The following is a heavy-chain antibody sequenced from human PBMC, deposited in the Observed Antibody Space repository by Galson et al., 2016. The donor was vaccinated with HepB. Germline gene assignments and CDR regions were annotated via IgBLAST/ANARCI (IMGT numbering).Heavy chain of an antibody. CDR2: IYFRGTT. CDR3: ARGADFADSGWFDP. D-gene: IGHD4-17*01. V-gene: IGHV4-59*01. Sequence: ETLSLTCTVSGGSISSYFWSWLRQPPGKGLEWIGYIYFRGTTNYNPSLRSRVTISVDTSKDQFSLSLTSVTAADTAVYYCARGADFADSGWFDPWGQGTLVTVSS. CDR1: GGSISSYF. J-gene: IGHJ5*02.